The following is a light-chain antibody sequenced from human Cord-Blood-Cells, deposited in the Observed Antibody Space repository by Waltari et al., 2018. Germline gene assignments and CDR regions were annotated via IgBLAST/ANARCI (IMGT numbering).Light chain of an antibody. V-gene: IGKV4-1*01. CDR1: QSVLYSSNNKNY. J-gene: IGKJ1*01. Sequence: DIVMTQSPDSLAVSLGERATINCKSSQSVLYSSNNKNYLAWYQQKPGQPPKLLIYWASTRESGVPDRFSGSGSGTDCTRSISSLQAEDGAVDDCQQYYSTPWTFGQGTKVESK. CDR3: QQYYSTPWT. CDR2: WAS.